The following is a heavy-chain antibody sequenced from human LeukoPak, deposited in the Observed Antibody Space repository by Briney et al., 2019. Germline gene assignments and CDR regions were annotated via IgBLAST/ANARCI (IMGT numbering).Heavy chain of an antibody. V-gene: IGHV4-39*01. CDR3: ASGTSTYYELYF. J-gene: IGHJ4*02. D-gene: IGHD3-3*01. CDR1: GGTISSSTYY. CDR2: FFYSGST. Sequence: SETLSLTCTVSGGTISSSTYYWGWIRQPPGKELEWIGSFFYSGSTYYNPSLKSRLTMSVDTSNNQFSLKLMSVTAADTAVYYCASGTSTYYELYFWGQGTLVTVSS.